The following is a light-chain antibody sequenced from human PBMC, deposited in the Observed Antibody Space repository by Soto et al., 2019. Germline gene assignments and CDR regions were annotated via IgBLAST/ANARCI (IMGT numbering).Light chain of an antibody. Sequence: EIVMTQSPTTLSVSPGERATLSCRASQSVSSNLAWYQQKPGQAPRLLIYGASTRATGIPARFSGSGSGTEFTLTISSLQSEDLAVYYWQQYNSCPPLPFGGGTKVEIK. CDR2: GAS. V-gene: IGKV3-15*01. CDR1: QSVSSN. J-gene: IGKJ4*01. CDR3: QQYNSCPPLP.